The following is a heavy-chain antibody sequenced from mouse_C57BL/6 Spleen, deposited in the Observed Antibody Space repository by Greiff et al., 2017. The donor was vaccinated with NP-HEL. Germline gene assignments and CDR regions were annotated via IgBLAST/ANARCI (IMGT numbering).Heavy chain of an antibody. J-gene: IGHJ3*01. CDR3: AREGGLDGYYDCRAY. V-gene: IGHV1-4*01. CDR1: GYTFTSYT. Sequence: VQLQQSGAELARPGASVKMSCKASGYTFTSYTMHWVKQRPGQGLEWIGYIHPSSGYTKSNQKFKDKATLTVDKSSSTAYMQLRSLTSEDSAVYDCAREGGLDGYYDCRAYWGQGTLVTVSA. D-gene: IGHD2-3*01. CDR2: IHPSSGYT.